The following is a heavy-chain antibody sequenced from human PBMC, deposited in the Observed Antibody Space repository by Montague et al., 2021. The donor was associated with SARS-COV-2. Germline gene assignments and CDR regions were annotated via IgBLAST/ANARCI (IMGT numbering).Heavy chain of an antibody. CDR2: IWYDGSNK. Sequence: SLRLSCAASGFTFSSYGMHWVRQAPGKGLEWVAVIWYDGSNKYYADSVKGRFTISRDNSKNTLYLQVNSLRAEDTAVYYCARDRGTQYGDFPYDYWGQGTLVTVSS. J-gene: IGHJ4*02. V-gene: IGHV3-33*01. CDR1: GFTFSSYG. CDR3: ARDRGTQYGDFPYDY. D-gene: IGHD4-17*01.